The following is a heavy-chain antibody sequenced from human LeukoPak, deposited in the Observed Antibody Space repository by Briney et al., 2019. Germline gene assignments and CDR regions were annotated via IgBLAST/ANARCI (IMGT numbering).Heavy chain of an antibody. J-gene: IGHJ6*03. D-gene: IGHD3-16*01. CDR1: GGSMNTYY. V-gene: IGHV4-59*01. CDR2: IYYNGVT. Sequence: SETLSLTCSVSGGSMNTYYWTWIRQPPGKGLEWIGYIYYNGVTNYNPSLKSRVTISVDTSKNQSSLKLSSVTAADTAVYYCAREGGLDYYFYMDVWGKGTTVTVSS. CDR3: AREGGLDYYFYMDV.